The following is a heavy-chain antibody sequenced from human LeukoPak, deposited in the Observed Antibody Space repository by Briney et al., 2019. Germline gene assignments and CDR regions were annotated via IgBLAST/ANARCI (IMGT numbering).Heavy chain of an antibody. CDR2: IYHSGST. J-gene: IGHJ4*02. CDR3: AKDIGSSPPRDY. CDR1: SGSISSNNW. D-gene: IGHD6-13*01. Sequence: SETLSLTCAVSSGSISSNNWWNWVRQPPGKGLEWIGEIYHSGSTNYNPSLKSRVTMSVDKSNNQFSLKLTSVTAADTAVYYCAKDIGSSPPRDYWGQGTLVTVSS. V-gene: IGHV4-4*02.